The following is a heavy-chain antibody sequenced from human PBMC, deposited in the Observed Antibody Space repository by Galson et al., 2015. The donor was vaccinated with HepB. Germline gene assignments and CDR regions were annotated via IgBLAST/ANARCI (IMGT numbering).Heavy chain of an antibody. Sequence: SLRLSCPASGFTFSNHAMSWVRQAPGKGLEWVSAIDKTGGTTYYADSVKGRFAISRDNSKNTLYLQMNSLRTEDTAVFYCAKGFGVQSPSTTNKNWYFDLWGRGALVTVSS. CDR1: GFTFSNHA. CDR2: IDKTGGTT. J-gene: IGHJ2*01. V-gene: IGHV3-23*01. D-gene: IGHD3-3*01. CDR3: AKGFGVQSPSTTNKNWYFDL.